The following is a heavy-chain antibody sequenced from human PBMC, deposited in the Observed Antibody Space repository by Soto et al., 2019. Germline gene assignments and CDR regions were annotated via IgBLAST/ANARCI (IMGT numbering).Heavy chain of an antibody. J-gene: IGHJ4*02. CDR2: IYYSGST. CDR3: ATGGSIYYFDY. CDR1: GGSISSSSYY. V-gene: IGHV4-39*01. D-gene: IGHD3-9*01. Sequence: SETLSLTCTVSGGSISSSSYYWGWIRQPPGKGLEWIGSIYYSGSTYYNPSLKRRVTISVDTSKKQFSLKLSSVTAADTAVYYCATGGSIYYFDYWGQGTLVTVSS.